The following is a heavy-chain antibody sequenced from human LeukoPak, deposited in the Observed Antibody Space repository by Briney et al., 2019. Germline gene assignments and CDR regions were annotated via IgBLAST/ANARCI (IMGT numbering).Heavy chain of an antibody. V-gene: IGHV1-2*02. Sequence: ASVKVSCKASGYTFTGYYIHWVRQAPGQGLEWMAWINPNSGGTNYAQKFQGRVTMTRDTSISTAYMELSRLRSDDTAVYYCARERTVPYSSSSRSFDIWGQGTMVTVSS. CDR1: GYTFTGYY. D-gene: IGHD6-6*01. CDR3: ARERTVPYSSSSRSFDI. J-gene: IGHJ3*02. CDR2: INPNSGGT.